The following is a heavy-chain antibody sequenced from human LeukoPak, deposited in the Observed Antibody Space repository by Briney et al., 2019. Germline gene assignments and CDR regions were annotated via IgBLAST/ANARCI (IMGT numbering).Heavy chain of an antibody. D-gene: IGHD3-22*01. CDR2: FDPEDGET. CDR1: GYTLTELS. Sequence: ASVKVSCKVSGYTLTELSMHWVRQAPGEGLEWMGGFDPEDGETIYAQKFQGRVTMTEDTSTDTAYMELSSLRSEDTAVYYCATGGRYYDSSGYYYWGQGTLVTVSS. V-gene: IGHV1-24*01. J-gene: IGHJ4*02. CDR3: ATGGRYYDSSGYYY.